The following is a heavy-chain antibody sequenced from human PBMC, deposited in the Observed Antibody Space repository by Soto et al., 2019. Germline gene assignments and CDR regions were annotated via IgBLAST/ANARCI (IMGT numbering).Heavy chain of an antibody. V-gene: IGHV4-4*07. D-gene: IGHD5-12*01. CDR1: GGSISSYY. CDR3: ARDQFVGIAAKIEVYSYGMDV. CDR2: IYTSGST. Sequence: SETLSLTCTVSGGSISSYYWSWIRQPAGKGLEWIGRIYTSGSTNYNPSLKSRVTTSVDTSKNQFSLKLSSVTAADTAVYYCARDQFVGIAAKIEVYSYGMDVWGQGTTVTVSS. J-gene: IGHJ6*02.